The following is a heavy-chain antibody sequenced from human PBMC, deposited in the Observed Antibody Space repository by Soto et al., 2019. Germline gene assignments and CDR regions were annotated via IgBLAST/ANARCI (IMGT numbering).Heavy chain of an antibody. V-gene: IGHV6-1*01. D-gene: IGHD2-2*01. CDR3: ARDSPYCTSNDCYGRHFGY. CDR2: TYYRSKWYY. J-gene: IGHJ4*02. CDR1: GDSVSSNSAA. Sequence: SQTLSLTCGISGDSVSSNSAAWNWIRQSPSRGLEWLGRTYYRSKWYYDYAPSVKSRITINPDTSKNQFSLQLNSVTPEDTAVYYCARDSPYCTSNDCYGRHFGYWGQGTLVTVSS.